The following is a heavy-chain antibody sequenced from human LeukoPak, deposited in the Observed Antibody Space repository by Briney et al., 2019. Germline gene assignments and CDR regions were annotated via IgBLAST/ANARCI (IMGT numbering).Heavy chain of an antibody. CDR3: ARDAAVVTPVGAFDI. D-gene: IGHD4-23*01. Sequence: SETLSLTCTVSGGSISSSSYYWGWIRQPPGKGLEWIGSIYTSGSTNYNPSLKSRVTMSVDTSKNQFSLKLSSVTAADTAVYYCARDAAVVTPVGAFDIWGQGTMVTVSS. V-gene: IGHV4-39*07. J-gene: IGHJ3*02. CDR1: GGSISSSSYY. CDR2: IYTSGST.